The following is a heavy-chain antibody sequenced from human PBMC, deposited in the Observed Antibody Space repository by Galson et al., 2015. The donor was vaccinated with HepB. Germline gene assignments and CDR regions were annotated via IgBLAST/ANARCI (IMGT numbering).Heavy chain of an antibody. CDR3: ARRGYSSSRDYYYYMDV. Sequence: SLRLSCAASGFTFSSYSMNWVRQAPGKGLEWVSYISSSSSTIYYADSVKGRFTISRDNAKNSLYLQMNSLRAEDTAVYYCARRGYSSSRDYYYYMDVWGKGTTVTVSS. CDR2: ISSSSSTI. V-gene: IGHV3-48*01. D-gene: IGHD6-6*01. CDR1: GFTFSSYS. J-gene: IGHJ6*03.